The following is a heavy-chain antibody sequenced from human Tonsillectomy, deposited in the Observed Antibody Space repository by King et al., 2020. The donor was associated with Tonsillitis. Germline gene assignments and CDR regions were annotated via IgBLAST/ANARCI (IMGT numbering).Heavy chain of an antibody. J-gene: IGHJ6*02. CDR3: AKDWGYYYDGMDV. CDR1: GFTFDDYA. Sequence: VQLVESGGGLVQPGRSLRLSCAASGFTFDDYAMHWVRQVPGKGLEWVSGISWNSGSIGYADSVKGRFTISRDNAKNSLYLQMNSPRAEDTALYYCAKDWGYYYDGMDVWGQGTTVTVSS. D-gene: IGHD3-16*01. CDR2: ISWNSGSI. V-gene: IGHV3-9*01.